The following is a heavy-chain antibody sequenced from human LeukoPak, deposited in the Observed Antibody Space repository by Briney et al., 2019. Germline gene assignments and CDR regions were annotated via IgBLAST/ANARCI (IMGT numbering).Heavy chain of an antibody. CDR3: AGDRGASGWLDY. CDR2: TYYRSKWYT. J-gene: IGHJ4*02. V-gene: IGHV6-1*01. D-gene: IGHD6-19*01. CDR1: GDTVSSNTAA. Sequence: SQTLSLTRAISGDTVSSNTAACIWIRQSPSRGLECLGRTYYRSKWYTEYAVSVKSRMTINADTSKNQFSLQLNSVTLEDTAVYNCAGDRGASGWLDYWDQGALVTVSS.